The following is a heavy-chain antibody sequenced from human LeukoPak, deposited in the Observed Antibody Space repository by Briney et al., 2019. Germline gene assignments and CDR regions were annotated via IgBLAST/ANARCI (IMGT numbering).Heavy chain of an antibody. Sequence: PSETLSLTCTVAGGSISNRDYFWGWIRLPPWKGLEWIGCMSYSGSSYYDPSLKSRVAISLDTSRNLFSLNLKSVTAADTAVYYCARMRTGSTEFFDNWGQGTLVTVSS. CDR3: ARMRTGSTEFFDN. CDR1: GGSISNRDYF. CDR2: MSYSGSS. J-gene: IGHJ4*02. D-gene: IGHD1-7*01. V-gene: IGHV4-39*01.